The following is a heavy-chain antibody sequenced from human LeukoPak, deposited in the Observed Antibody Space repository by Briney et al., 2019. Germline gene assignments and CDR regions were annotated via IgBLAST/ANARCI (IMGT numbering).Heavy chain of an antibody. CDR1: GGTFSSYA. CDR3: ARDLGSRSGFGELLFWFDP. J-gene: IGHJ5*02. D-gene: IGHD3-10*01. CDR2: FIPIFGTA. Sequence: GASVKVSCKASGGTFSSYAISWVRQAPGQGLEWMGGFIPIFGTANYAQKFQGRVTITADEPTSTAYMELSSLRSEDTAVYYCARDLGSRSGFGELLFWFDPWGQGTLVTVSS. V-gene: IGHV1-69*13.